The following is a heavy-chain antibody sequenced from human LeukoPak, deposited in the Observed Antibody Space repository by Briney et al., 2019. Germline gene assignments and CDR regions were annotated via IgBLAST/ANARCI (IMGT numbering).Heavy chain of an antibody. D-gene: IGHD3-22*01. J-gene: IGHJ4*02. V-gene: IGHV1-8*01. CDR1: GYTFTSYD. CDR2: MNPNSGNT. CDR3: ARGLGTYYYDSSGYYPYYFDY. Sequence: ASVKVSCKASGYTFTSYDINWVRQATGQGLEWMGWMNPNSGNTGYAQKFQGRVTMTRNTSISTAYMELSSLRSEDTAVYYCARGLGTYYYDSSGYYPYYFDYWGQGTLVTVSS.